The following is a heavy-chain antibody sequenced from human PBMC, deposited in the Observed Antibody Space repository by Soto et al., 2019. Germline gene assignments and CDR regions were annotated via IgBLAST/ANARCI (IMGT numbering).Heavy chain of an antibody. D-gene: IGHD3-22*01. CDR1: GFTFSSYG. J-gene: IGHJ4*02. CDR2: IWYDGSNK. V-gene: IGHV3-33*01. Sequence: GGSLRLPCAASGFTFSSYGMHWVRQAPGKGLEWVAVIWYDGSNKYYADSVKGRFTISRDNSKNTLYLQMNSLRAEDTAVYYCARVIDYYDSSGYYPPDYWGQGTLVTVSS. CDR3: ARVIDYYDSSGYYPPDY.